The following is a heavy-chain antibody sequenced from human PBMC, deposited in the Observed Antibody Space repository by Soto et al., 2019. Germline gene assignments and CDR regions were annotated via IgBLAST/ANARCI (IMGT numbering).Heavy chain of an antibody. Sequence: GRSLRLSCAASGFTFSSYSMNWVRQAPGKGLEWVSYISSSSSTIYYADSVKGRFTISRDNAKNSLYLQMNSLRAEDTAVYYCARGGGCSGGSCNFDYWGQGIQVTVSS. J-gene: IGHJ4*02. CDR2: ISSSSSTI. D-gene: IGHD2-15*01. CDR3: ARGGGCSGGSCNFDY. V-gene: IGHV3-48*01. CDR1: GFTFSSYS.